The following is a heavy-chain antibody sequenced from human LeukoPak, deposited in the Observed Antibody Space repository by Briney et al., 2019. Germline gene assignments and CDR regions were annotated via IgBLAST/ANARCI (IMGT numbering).Heavy chain of an antibody. Sequence: SETLSLTCTVSGDSSSNSIYYWAWIRQPPGKGLEWIGSIDYSGSTYYNPSLKSRATISIDTSKNQFSLKLSSVTAADTAVYYCAREYTLYRSGWFLDYWGQGTVVTVPS. J-gene: IGHJ4*02. D-gene: IGHD6-19*01. CDR2: IDYSGST. V-gene: IGHV4-39*07. CDR3: AREYTLYRSGWFLDY. CDR1: GDSSSNSIYY.